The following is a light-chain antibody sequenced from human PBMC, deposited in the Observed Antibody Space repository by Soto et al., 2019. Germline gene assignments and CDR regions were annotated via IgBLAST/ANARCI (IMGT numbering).Light chain of an antibody. J-gene: IGKJ3*01. V-gene: IGKV3-11*01. CDR3: QQRSNWLRT. Sequence: EIVLTQSPDTLSLSPGERATLSCRASQSVSSYLAWYQHKPGQAPRLLVYDASNRATGIPARFSGSGSGTDFTLTISSLEPEDFAVYYCQQRSNWLRTFGPGTKVDIK. CDR1: QSVSSY. CDR2: DAS.